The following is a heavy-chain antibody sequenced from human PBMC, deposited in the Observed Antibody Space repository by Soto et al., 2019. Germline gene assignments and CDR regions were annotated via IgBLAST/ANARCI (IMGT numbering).Heavy chain of an antibody. Sequence: QEQLQQWGAGLLKPSETLSLTCAVYGGFVSSGNYYWSWIRQPPGKGLEWIGEMSHSGGTHFNPSLKSRVTISVYTSKNQFSLKMSSVTAADTALYYCARVERGTATTVVDAFDIWGPGTMVTVSS. CDR1: GGFVSSGNYY. CDR3: ARVERGTATTVVDAFDI. V-gene: IGHV4-34*01. J-gene: IGHJ3*02. D-gene: IGHD1-1*01. CDR2: MSHSGGT.